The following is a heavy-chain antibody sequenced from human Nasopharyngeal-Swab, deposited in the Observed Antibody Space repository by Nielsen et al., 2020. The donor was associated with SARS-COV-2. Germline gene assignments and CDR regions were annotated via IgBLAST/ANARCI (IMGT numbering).Heavy chain of an antibody. D-gene: IGHD3-10*01. CDR1: GGSISSYY. Sequence: WGSLRLSCTVSGGSISSYYWSWIRQPPGKGLEWIGYIYYSGSTNYNPSLKSRVTISVDTSKNQFSLKLSSVTAADTAVYYCARAYYYGSGSSFDYWGQGTLVTVSS. CDR3: ARAYYYGSGSSFDY. V-gene: IGHV4-59*01. CDR2: IYYSGST. J-gene: IGHJ4*02.